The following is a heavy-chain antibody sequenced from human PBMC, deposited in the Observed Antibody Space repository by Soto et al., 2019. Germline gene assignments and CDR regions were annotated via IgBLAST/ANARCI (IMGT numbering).Heavy chain of an antibody. CDR2: ISSSSRYI. CDR3: ARESGYCSSTSCPYYYYGMDV. J-gene: IGHJ6*02. V-gene: IGHV3-21*01. CDR1: GVTFSSYS. D-gene: IGHD2-2*01. Sequence: PGGSLRLSCAASGVTFSSYSMNWLRQAPGNGLEGVSSISSSSRYIYYADSVKGRFTISRDIAKNSLYLQMNSLRAEDTAVYYCARESGYCSSTSCPYYYYGMDVWGQGTTVTVSS.